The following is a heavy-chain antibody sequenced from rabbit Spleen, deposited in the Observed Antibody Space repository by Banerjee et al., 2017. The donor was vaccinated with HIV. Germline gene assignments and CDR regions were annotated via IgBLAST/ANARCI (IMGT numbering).Heavy chain of an antibody. J-gene: IGHJ4*01. Sequence: QQQLEESGGGLVKPGGTLTLTCTASGFSFTSSYDMCWVRQAPGKGLEWIGCIYTGNGKTYYASWAKGRFTISKASSTTVTLQMTSLTAADTATYFCARDAGSFPYIDVYFDLWGPGTLVTVS. CDR3: ARDAGSFPYIDVYFDL. CDR1: GFSFTSSYD. CDR2: IYTGNGKT. V-gene: IGHV1S45*01. D-gene: IGHD4-2*01.